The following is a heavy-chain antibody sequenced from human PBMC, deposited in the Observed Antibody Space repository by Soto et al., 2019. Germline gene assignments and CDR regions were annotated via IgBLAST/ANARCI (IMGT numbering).Heavy chain of an antibody. CDR2: INPITGDT. Sequence: VQLVQSGAEVKKPGASARVSCKASGYTFTDYYLHWVRQAPGQGLEWMGWINPITGDTKSTQKFQARVTMTRDTSIGTASLELTSLTSDDTAVYYCARVTSFQDGMDVWGQGTTVSVS. CDR1: GYTFTDYY. D-gene: IGHD2-2*01. J-gene: IGHJ6*02. CDR3: ARVTSFQDGMDV. V-gene: IGHV1-2*02.